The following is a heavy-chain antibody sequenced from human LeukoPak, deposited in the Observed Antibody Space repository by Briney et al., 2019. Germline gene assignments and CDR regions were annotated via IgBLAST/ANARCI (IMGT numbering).Heavy chain of an antibody. CDR2: ISYDGSNK. CDR1: GFTFSSYG. V-gene: IGHV3-30*03. CDR3: ARDRPYQLLLSYYYGMDV. D-gene: IGHD2-2*01. Sequence: PGGSLRLSCAASGFTFSSYGMHWVRQAPGKGLEWVAVISYDGSNKYYADSVKGRFTISRDNSKNTLYLQMNSLRAEDTAVYYCARDRPYQLLLSYYYGMDVWGKGTTVTVSS. J-gene: IGHJ6*04.